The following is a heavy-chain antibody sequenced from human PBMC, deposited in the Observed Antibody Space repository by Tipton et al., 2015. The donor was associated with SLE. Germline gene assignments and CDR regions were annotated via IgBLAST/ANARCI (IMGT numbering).Heavy chain of an antibody. Sequence: LRLSCSVSGGSISSYYWSWIRQPPGKGLEWIGYIYYSGSTDYNPSLKSRVTISEDTSKNQFSLKLSSVTAADTAIYYCARGKGSWYYFDYWGQGTLVTVSS. D-gene: IGHD6-13*01. J-gene: IGHJ4*02. V-gene: IGHV4-59*01. CDR3: ARGKGSWYYFDY. CDR1: GGSISSYY. CDR2: IYYSGST.